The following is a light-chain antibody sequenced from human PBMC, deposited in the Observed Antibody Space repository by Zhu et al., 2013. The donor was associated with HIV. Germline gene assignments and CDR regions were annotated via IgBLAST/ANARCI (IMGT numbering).Light chain of an antibody. J-gene: IGKJ4*01. CDR3: QQFKSYPLV. V-gene: IGKV1-5*01. CDR2: DAS. CDR1: QSINKW. Sequence: DVQMTQSPSTLSASVGDRVTITCRANQSINKWLAWYQQKPGKAPKLLIYDASTLQSGVPSRFRGSASGAEFTLTISSLQPDDFATYYCQQFKSYPLVFGGGTKVDLK.